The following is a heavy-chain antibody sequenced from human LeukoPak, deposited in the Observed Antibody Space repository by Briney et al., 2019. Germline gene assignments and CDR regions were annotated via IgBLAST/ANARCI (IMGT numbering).Heavy chain of an antibody. Sequence: GESLKISCKGPGYTFTGYYMHWVRQAPGQGREWMGWINPNSGGTNYAHKFQGRVTITRDTSISTAYMELSSLRSDDTAVYYCARGASRSFDYWGQGTLVTVSS. J-gene: IGHJ4*02. CDR2: INPNSGGT. CDR1: GYTFTGYY. CDR3: ARGASRSFDY. V-gene: IGHV1-2*02.